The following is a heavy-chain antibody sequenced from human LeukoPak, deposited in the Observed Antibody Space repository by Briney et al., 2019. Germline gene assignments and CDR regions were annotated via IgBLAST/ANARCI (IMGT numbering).Heavy chain of an antibody. V-gene: IGHV3-30-3*01. D-gene: IGHD3-3*01. CDR2: ISYDGSNK. CDR3: ARDRVPPYDFWSGYYCDY. J-gene: IGHJ4*02. Sequence: GGSLRLSCAASGFTFSSYAMHWVRQAPGKGLEGVAVISYDGSNKYYADSVKGRFTISRDNSKNTLYLQMNSLRAEDTAVYYCARDRVPPYDFWSGYYCDYWGQGTLVTVSS. CDR1: GFTFSSYA.